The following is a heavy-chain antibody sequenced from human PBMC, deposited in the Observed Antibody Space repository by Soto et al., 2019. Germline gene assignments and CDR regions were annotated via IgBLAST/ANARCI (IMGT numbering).Heavy chain of an antibody. CDR1: GFTFSSYG. CDR3: ARDTGALDTDARNWFDP. J-gene: IGHJ5*02. D-gene: IGHD5-18*01. CDR2: IWYDGSNQ. V-gene: IGHV3-33*01. Sequence: QVQLVESGGGVVQPGRSLRLSCAASGFTFSSYGMHWVRQAPGKGLEWVAVIWYDGSNQYYGDSVKGRFTISRDKSKNTVYLQMNSLRAEDTAMYYCARDTGALDTDARNWFDPWGQGTLVNVSS.